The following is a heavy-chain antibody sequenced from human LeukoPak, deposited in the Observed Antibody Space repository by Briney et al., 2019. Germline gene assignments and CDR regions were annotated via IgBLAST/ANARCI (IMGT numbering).Heavy chain of an antibody. CDR3: ARSALVATSGIDY. CDR2: IYYSGST. CDR1: GGSISSYY. Sequence: SETLSLTCTVSGGSISSYYWSWIRQPPEKGLEWIGYIYYSGSTNYNPSLKSRVTISVDTSKNQFSLKLSSVTAADTAVYYCARSALVATSGIDYWGQGTLVTVSS. V-gene: IGHV4-59*12. J-gene: IGHJ4*02. D-gene: IGHD2-2*01.